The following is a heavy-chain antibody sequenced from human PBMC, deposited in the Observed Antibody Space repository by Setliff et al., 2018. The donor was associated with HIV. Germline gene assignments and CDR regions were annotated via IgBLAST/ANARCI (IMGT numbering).Heavy chain of an antibody. CDR3: ARYTSKVDWFDP. J-gene: IGHJ5*02. Sequence: SETLSLTCTVSGDSITNDDYYWGWIRQPPGKGLEWIAIIHYNGRTYYDPSLKSRVTIFVDTSKTQFNLKLRSVTASDTAVYYCARYTSKVDWFDPWGQGTLVTVSS. V-gene: IGHV4-39*01. CDR1: GDSITNDDYY. D-gene: IGHD2-2*02. CDR2: IHYNGRT.